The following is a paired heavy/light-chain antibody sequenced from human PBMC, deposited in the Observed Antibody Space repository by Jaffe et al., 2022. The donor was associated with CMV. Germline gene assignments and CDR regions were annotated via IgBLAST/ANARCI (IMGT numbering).Light chain of an antibody. V-gene: IGLV2-23*02. Sequence: QSALTQPASVSGSPGQSITISCTGTSTDVGSFNLVSWYQQHPGKAPKLMISEVSKRPSGVSDRFSGSKSANTASLTISGLQAEDEADYYCCSYAGNSNYVFGTGTKVTVL. CDR1: STDVGSFNL. J-gene: IGLJ1*01. CDR2: EVS. CDR3: CSYAGNSNYV.
Heavy chain of an antibody. CDR2: INPSSGDT. CDR3: ARDLTNRDSNGPDY. Sequence: QVQLVQSGAEEKKPGASVKVSCKASGYTFTANYLHWVRQAPGQGLEWMGWINPSSGDTYSAQRFQGRVTMTRDTSITTAYMELSRLTSDDTAVYFCARDLTNRDSNGPDYWGQGTLVAVSS. D-gene: IGHD3-22*01. J-gene: IGHJ4*02. CDR1: GYTFTANY. V-gene: IGHV1-2*02.